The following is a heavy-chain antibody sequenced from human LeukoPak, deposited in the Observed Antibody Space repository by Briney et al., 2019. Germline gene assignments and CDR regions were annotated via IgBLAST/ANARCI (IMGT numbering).Heavy chain of an antibody. CDR1: GFTFSSYA. CDR2: ISVSGVST. Sequence: GGSLRLSCAASGFTFSSYAMSWVRQAPGKGLEWVSAISVSGVSTYYADSVKGRFTISRGNSKNTLYLQMNSLRAEDTAVYSCAKDLNKILRYFDWLSPLDYWGQGTLVTVSS. V-gene: IGHV3-23*01. D-gene: IGHD3-9*01. CDR3: AKDLNKILRYFDWLSPLDY. J-gene: IGHJ4*02.